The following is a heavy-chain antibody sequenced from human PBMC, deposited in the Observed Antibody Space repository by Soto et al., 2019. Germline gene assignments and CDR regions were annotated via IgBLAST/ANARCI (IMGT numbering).Heavy chain of an antibody. J-gene: IGHJ4*02. D-gene: IGHD3-16*01. CDR1: GGSISSSGYY. Sequence: QVQLQESGPGLVKPSQTLSLTCSVSGGSISSSGYYWSLVRQPTGKGLEWIGYLYYGGSTYYNPSLKSRVTISADTSANHCSLKLTSVTAADTAIYFCTYGLGSPYYFDHWGQGTLVTVSS. V-gene: IGHV4-31*03. CDR3: TYGLGSPYYFDH. CDR2: LYYGGST.